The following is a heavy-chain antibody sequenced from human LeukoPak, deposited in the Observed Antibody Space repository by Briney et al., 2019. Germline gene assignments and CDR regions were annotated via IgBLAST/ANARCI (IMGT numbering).Heavy chain of an antibody. V-gene: IGHV1-3*01. CDR2: INAGNGNT. J-gene: IGHJ5*02. CDR1: GYTFTSYA. Sequence: GASVKVSCKASGYTFTSYAMHWVRQAPGQRLEWMGWINAGNGNTKYSQKFQGRVTITRDTSASTAYMELSSLRSEDTAVYYCARVKSSSTSCYYSHWFDPWGQGTLVTVSS. CDR3: ARVKSSSTSCYYSHWFDP. D-gene: IGHD2-2*01.